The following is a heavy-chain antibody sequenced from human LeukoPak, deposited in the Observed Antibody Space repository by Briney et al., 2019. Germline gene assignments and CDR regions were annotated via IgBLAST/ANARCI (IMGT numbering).Heavy chain of an antibody. CDR1: GYTFTSYY. Sequence: ASVKVSCKASGYTFTSYYMHWVRQAPGQGLEWMGIINPSGGSTSYAQKFQGRVTMTRDTSTSTVYMELSSLRSDDTAVYYCARDLPKWSIAVAGTYWGQGTLVTVSS. CDR2: INPSGGST. V-gene: IGHV1-46*01. D-gene: IGHD6-19*01. J-gene: IGHJ4*02. CDR3: ARDLPKWSIAVAGTY.